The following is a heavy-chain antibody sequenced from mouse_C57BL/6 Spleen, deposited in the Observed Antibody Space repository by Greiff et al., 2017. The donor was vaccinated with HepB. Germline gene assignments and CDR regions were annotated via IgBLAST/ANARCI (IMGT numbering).Heavy chain of an antibody. CDR3: ARGGIYYAMDY. J-gene: IGHJ4*01. CDR2: IDPSDSYT. CDR1: GYTFTSYW. Sequence: QVQLQQPGAELVKPGASVKLSCKASGYTFTSYWMQWVNQRPGQGLEWIGEIDPSDSYTNYNQKFKGKATLTVDTSSSTAYMQLSSLTSEDSAVYYCARGGIYYAMDYWGQGTSVTVSS. V-gene: IGHV1-50*01.